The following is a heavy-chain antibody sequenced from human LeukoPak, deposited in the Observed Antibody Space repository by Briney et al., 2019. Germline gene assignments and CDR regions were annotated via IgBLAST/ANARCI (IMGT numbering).Heavy chain of an antibody. Sequence: SVKVSCKASGGTFSSNAISWVRQAPGQGLEWMGGIIPIFGTANYAQNFQDRVTITADESARIVYLELSSLRSEDTALYYCARDVADPAVGASYFDFWGQGTLVTVSS. V-gene: IGHV1-69*01. CDR2: IIPIFGTA. CDR1: GGTFSSNA. D-gene: IGHD1-26*01. J-gene: IGHJ4*02. CDR3: ARDVADPAVGASYFDF.